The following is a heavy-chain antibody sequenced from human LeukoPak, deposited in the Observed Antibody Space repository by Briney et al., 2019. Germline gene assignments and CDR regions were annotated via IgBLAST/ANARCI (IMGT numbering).Heavy chain of an antibody. J-gene: IGHJ4*02. D-gene: IGHD3-22*01. CDR3: ASYYDSSGAPFDY. CDR1: GGTFSSYA. Sequence: SVKVSCKASGGTFSSYAISWVRQAPGQGLEWMGGIIPIFGTANYAQKFQGRVTITTDESTSTADMELSSLRSEDTAVYYCASYYDSSGAPFDYWGQGTLVTVSS. V-gene: IGHV1-69*05. CDR2: IIPIFGTA.